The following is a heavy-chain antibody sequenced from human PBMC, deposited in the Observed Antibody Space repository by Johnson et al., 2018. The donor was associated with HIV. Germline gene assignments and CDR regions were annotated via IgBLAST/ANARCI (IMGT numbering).Heavy chain of an antibody. CDR1: GFTVSSNY. V-gene: IGHV3-53*01. D-gene: IGHD3-22*01. Sequence: VQLVESGGGLIQPGGSLRLSCAASGFTVSSNYMSWVRQAPGKGLEWVSVIQSGENTLYADSVTGRFTISRDDSKNTLYLQMNSLKTQDTAVYYCTNVADLDRTYYYDSSGYWFVNFDIWGQGTMVTVSS. CDR3: TNVADLDRTYYYDSSGYWFVNFDI. CDR2: IQSGENT. J-gene: IGHJ3*02.